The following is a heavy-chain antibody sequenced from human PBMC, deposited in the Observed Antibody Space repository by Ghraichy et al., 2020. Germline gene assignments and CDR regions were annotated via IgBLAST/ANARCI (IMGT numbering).Heavy chain of an antibody. V-gene: IGHV4-34*01. CDR2: ITHSGST. J-gene: IGHJ4*02. CDR3: ARGHSDIVVVPVNFDY. Sequence: SQTLLTCAVYGGSFSGYYWSWIRQPPGMGLEWIGEITHSGSTNYNPSLKSRVTISVDTSKNQFSLKLSSVTAADTAVYYCARGHSDIVVVPVNFDYWGQGTLVTVSS. CDR1: GGSFSGYY. D-gene: IGHD2-2*01.